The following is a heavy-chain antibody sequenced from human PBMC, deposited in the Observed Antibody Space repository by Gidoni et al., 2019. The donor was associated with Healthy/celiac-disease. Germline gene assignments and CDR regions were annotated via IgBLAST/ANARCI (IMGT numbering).Heavy chain of an antibody. CDR3: ARGVGIAAYYYGMDV. J-gene: IGHJ6*02. Sequence: QVQLVQSGAEVKKPGASVKVSCKASGYTFHSYYMHWVRQAPGQGLEWMGIINPSGGSTSYAQNFQGRVTMTRDTSTSTVYMELSSLRSEDTAVYYCARGVGIAAYYYGMDVWGQGTTVTVSS. CDR1: GYTFHSYY. D-gene: IGHD6-13*01. V-gene: IGHV1-46*02. CDR2: INPSGGST.